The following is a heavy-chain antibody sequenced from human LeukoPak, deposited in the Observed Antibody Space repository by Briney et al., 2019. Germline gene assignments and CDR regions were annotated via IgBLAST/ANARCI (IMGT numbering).Heavy chain of an antibody. Sequence: SETLPLTCAGYVGSFSGYYWSWVRQPPGKGLEWIGEINHSGRTNYNPSLKNRVSISVDTSKNQFSLKFSSVTAADTAMYCCARRPPNSGTYNGPSGLDYWGQGSLVTVSS. CDR1: VGSFSGYY. J-gene: IGHJ4*02. CDR2: INHSGRT. CDR3: ARRPPNSGTYNGPSGLDY. D-gene: IGHD1-26*01. V-gene: IGHV4-34*01.